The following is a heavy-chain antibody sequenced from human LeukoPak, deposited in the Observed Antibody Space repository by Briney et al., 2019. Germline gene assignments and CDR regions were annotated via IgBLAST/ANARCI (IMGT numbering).Heavy chain of an antibody. CDR2: ISTNGGST. CDR1: GFTFSNYA. CDR3: VKGYCSSGNCFSRTMYYFDY. J-gene: IGHJ4*02. Sequence: QAGGSLRLSCSASGFTFSNYAIHWVRQAPGKGLEYVSAISTNGGSTYYADSVKGRFTISRDNSKNTLYLQMSSLRAEDTAVYYCVKGYCSSGNCFSRTMYYFDYWGQGTLVTVSS. D-gene: IGHD2-15*01. V-gene: IGHV3-64D*09.